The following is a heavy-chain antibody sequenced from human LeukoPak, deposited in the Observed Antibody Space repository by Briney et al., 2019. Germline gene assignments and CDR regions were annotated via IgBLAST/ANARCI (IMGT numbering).Heavy chain of an antibody. CDR2: IKSKTDGGTT. V-gene: IGHV3-15*01. CDR1: GLTFSNAW. Sequence: GGSLRLSCAASGLTFSNAWMSWVRQAPGKGLEWVGRIKSKTDGGTTDYAAPVKGRFTISRDDSKNTLYLQMNSLKTEDTAVYYCTTGFLYGYFDYWGQGTLVTVSS. D-gene: IGHD4-17*01. J-gene: IGHJ4*02. CDR3: TTGFLYGYFDY.